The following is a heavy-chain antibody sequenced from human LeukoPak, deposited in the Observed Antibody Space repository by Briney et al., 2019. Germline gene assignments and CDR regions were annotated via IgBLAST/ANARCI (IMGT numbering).Heavy chain of an antibody. V-gene: IGHV1-8*03. CDR3: ATEGRYYDDAFDI. D-gene: IGHD3-22*01. CDR2: MNPNSGNT. Sequence: ASVKVSCKASGYTFTSYDINWVRQATGQRLEWMGWMNPNSGNTGYAQKFQGRVTITRNTSISTAYMELSSLRSEDTAVYYCATEGRYYDDAFDIWGQGTMVTVSS. J-gene: IGHJ3*02. CDR1: GYTFTSYD.